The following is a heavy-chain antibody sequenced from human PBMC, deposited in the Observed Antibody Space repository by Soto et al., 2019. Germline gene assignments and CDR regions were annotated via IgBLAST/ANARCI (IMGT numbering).Heavy chain of an antibody. CDR3: ARGHHYYGSGKANWFDP. V-gene: IGHV3-30-3*01. CDR2: ISYDGSNK. J-gene: IGHJ5*02. Sequence: PGGSLRLSCAASGFTFSSYAMHWVRQAPGKGLEWVAVISYDGSNKYYADSVKGRFTISRDNSKNTLYLQMNSLRAEDTAVYYCARGHHYYGSGKANWFDPWGQGTLVTVSS. CDR1: GFTFSSYA. D-gene: IGHD3-10*01.